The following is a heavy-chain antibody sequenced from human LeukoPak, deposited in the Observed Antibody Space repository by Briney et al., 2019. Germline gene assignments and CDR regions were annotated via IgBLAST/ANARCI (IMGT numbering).Heavy chain of an antibody. CDR3: ARGHYCSSTSCYGPVDYMDV. D-gene: IGHD2-2*01. Sequence: GGSLRLSCAASGFTFSDYYMSWIRQAPGKGLEWVSYISSSSSTIYYADSVKGRFTISRDNAKNSLYLQMNSLRAEDTAVYYCARGHYCSSTSCYGPVDYMDVWGKGTTVTVSS. CDR2: ISSSSSTI. V-gene: IGHV3-11*04. J-gene: IGHJ6*03. CDR1: GFTFSDYY.